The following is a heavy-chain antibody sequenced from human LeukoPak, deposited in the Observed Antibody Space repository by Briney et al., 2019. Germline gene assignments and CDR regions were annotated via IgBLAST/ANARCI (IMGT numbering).Heavy chain of an antibody. D-gene: IGHD5-18*01. CDR3: ARGGYSYGYRGGFDY. V-gene: IGHV4-59*08. Sequence: SETLSLTCTVSGGSISSYYWSWIRQPPGKGLEWIGYIYYSGSTNYNPSPKSRFTISVATSKNQFSLKLSSVTAAATAVYYCARGGYSYGYRGGFDYWGKGTLVSVSS. CDR2: IYYSGST. CDR1: GGSISSYY. J-gene: IGHJ4*02.